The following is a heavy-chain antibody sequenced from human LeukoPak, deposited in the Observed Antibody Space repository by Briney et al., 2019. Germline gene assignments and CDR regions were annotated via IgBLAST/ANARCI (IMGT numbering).Heavy chain of an antibody. CDR3: ARDQDYYDSSGLDY. V-gene: IGHV1-2*02. CDR1: GYTFTGYY. J-gene: IGHJ4*02. Sequence: ASVKVSCKASGYTFTGYYMHWVRQAPGQGLEWMGWINPKSGGTNYAQKFQGRVTMTRDTSISTAYMELSRLRSDDTAVYYCARDQDYYDSSGLDYWGQGTLVTVSS. CDR2: INPKSGGT. D-gene: IGHD3-22*01.